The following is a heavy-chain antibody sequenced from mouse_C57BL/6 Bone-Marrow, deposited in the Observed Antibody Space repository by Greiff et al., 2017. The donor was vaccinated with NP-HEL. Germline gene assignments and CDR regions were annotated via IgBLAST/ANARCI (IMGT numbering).Heavy chain of an antibody. D-gene: IGHD2-3*01. CDR3: ARWLLRSVAMDY. J-gene: IGHJ4*01. V-gene: IGHV1-59*01. Sequence: QVQLQQPGAELVRPGTSVKLSCKASGYTFTSYWMHWVKQRPGQGLEWIGVIYPSDSYTNYNQKFKGKATLTVDTSSSTAYMQLSSLTSEDSAVYYCARWLLRSVAMDYWGQGTSVTVSS. CDR2: IYPSDSYT. CDR1: GYTFTSYW.